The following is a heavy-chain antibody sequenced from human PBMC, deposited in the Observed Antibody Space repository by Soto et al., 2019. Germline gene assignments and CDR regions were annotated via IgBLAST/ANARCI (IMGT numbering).Heavy chain of an antibody. CDR3: ARVYSSGWYILIDY. CDR1: GFSLSNARMG. CDR2: IFSNDEK. J-gene: IGHJ4*02. Sequence: QVTLKESGPVLVKPTETLTLTCTVSGFSLSNARMGVSWIRQPPGKALEWLAHIFSNDEKSYSTSLKSTLATSKDTPKSQVVLTMTNMDPVDTATYYCARVYSSGWYILIDYWGQGTLVTVSS. V-gene: IGHV2-26*01. D-gene: IGHD6-19*01.